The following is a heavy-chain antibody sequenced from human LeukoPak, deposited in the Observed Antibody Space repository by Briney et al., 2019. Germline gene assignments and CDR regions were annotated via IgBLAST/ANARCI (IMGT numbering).Heavy chain of an antibody. CDR1: GFTFSTYW. CDR3: ARATRIYSSGWYYSFDY. J-gene: IGHJ4*02. D-gene: IGHD6-19*01. Sequence: GGSLRLSCAASGFTFSTYWMHWVRQAPGKGLVWVSHINVDGSGATYADSVKGRFTISRDNAKNTLYLHMDSLRAEDTAVYYCARATRIYSSGWYYSFDYWGQGTLVTVSS. CDR2: INVDGSGA. V-gene: IGHV3-74*01.